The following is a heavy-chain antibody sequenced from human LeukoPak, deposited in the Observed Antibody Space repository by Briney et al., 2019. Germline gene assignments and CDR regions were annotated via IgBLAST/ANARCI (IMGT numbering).Heavy chain of an antibody. Sequence: SVRVSCKASGYTFTSYGFSWVRQAPGQGLEWMGWISGYNGNIKYAQKFQGRVTMTTDTSTSTAYMELRSLRFDDTAVYYCVRDHSRGANWFDPWGQGTLVTVSS. CDR2: ISGYNGNI. CDR1: GYTFTSYG. CDR3: VRDHSRGANWFDP. V-gene: IGHV1-18*01. D-gene: IGHD3-22*01. J-gene: IGHJ5*02.